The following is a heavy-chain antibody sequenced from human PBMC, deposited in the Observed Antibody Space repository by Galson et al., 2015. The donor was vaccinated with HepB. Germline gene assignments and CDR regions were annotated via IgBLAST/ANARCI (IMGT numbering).Heavy chain of an antibody. Sequence: SLRLSCAASGFTFSSYAMSWVRQAPGKGLEWVSAISGSGGSTYYADSVKGRFTISRDNSKNTLYLQMNSLRAEDTAVYYCAKMRGRSPSYYYGIDACGQGTTVTASS. CDR2: ISGSGGST. CDR1: GFTFSSYA. D-gene: IGHD3-10*01. J-gene: IGHJ6*02. CDR3: AKMRGRSPSYYYGIDA. V-gene: IGHV3-23*01.